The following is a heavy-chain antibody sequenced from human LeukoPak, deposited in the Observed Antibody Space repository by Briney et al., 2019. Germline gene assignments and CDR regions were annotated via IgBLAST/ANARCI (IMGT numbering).Heavy chain of an antibody. V-gene: IGHV4-61*01. CDR1: GGSISSGSDY. CDR2: IYNRGSP. D-gene: IGHD2-2*01. Sequence: SETLSLTCTVSGGSISSGSDYWSWIRQPPGKGLEWIGNIYNRGSPEYNPSFKSRVTISGDTSKNQFSLRLTSVTAADTAVYYCTKSEPTSLGVAMPRYDSWGQGTLVTVSS. CDR3: TKSEPTSLGVAMPRYDS. J-gene: IGHJ5*01.